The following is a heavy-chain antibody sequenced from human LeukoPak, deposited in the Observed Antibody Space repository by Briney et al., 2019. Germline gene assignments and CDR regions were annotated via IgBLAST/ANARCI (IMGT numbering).Heavy chain of an antibody. CDR2: IYYSGST. CDR1: GGSISSSSYY. J-gene: IGHJ5*02. D-gene: IGHD6-6*01. Sequence: SETLSLTCTVSGGSISSSSYYWGWIRQPPGKGLEWIGSIYYSGSTYYNPSLKSRVTISVDTSKNQFSLKLSSVTAADTAVYYCARAPREARPGYWFDPWGQGTLVTASS. CDR3: ARAPREARPGYWFDP. V-gene: IGHV4-39*07.